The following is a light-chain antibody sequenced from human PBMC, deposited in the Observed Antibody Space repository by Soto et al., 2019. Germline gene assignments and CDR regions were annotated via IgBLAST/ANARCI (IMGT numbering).Light chain of an antibody. J-gene: IGLJ1*01. CDR1: SSDVGGYKY. CDR2: EVI. Sequence: QSVLTQPASVSGSPGQSITISYTGTSSDVGGYKYVSWYQQHPGKAPKLMIYEVINRPSGVSNRFSGSKSGNTASLTISGLQAEDEADYYCSSYRSSSTVFYVFGTGTKLTVL. V-gene: IGLV2-14*01. CDR3: SSYRSSSTVFYV.